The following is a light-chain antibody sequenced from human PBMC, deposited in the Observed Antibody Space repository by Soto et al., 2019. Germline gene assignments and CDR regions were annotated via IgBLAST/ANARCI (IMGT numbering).Light chain of an antibody. Sequence: DIQMTQSPSSLSASVGDRVTITCRASQSVSSYLNWYQQKAGKAPKLLIYATSTLQGGVSSRFSGSGSGTDFTLTISSLQPEDFATYYCQQSFITPPWTFGQGTKVEMK. V-gene: IGKV1-39*01. J-gene: IGKJ1*01. CDR2: ATS. CDR1: QSVSSY. CDR3: QQSFITPPWT.